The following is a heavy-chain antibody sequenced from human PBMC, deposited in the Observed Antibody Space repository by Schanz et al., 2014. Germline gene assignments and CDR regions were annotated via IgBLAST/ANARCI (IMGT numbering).Heavy chain of an antibody. Sequence: QVQLVQSGAEVKKPGASVKVSCKASGYIFINSGISWVRQAPGQGLEWVGWISVYNHNKEYDQKFQGRVTMTADTSTNTAYMELRSLRSDDTAVYYCAKAEYDILTDSYSRLDPWGQGTLVTVSS. D-gene: IGHD3-9*01. CDR3: AKAEYDILTDSYSRLDP. CDR1: GYIFINSG. J-gene: IGHJ5*02. V-gene: IGHV1-18*01. CDR2: ISVYNHNK.